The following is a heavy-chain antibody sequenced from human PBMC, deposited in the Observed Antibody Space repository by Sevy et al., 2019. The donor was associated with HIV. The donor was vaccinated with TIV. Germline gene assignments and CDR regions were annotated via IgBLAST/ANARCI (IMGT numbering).Heavy chain of an antibody. D-gene: IGHD6-6*01. CDR3: TRGKGSSDY. V-gene: IGHV3-48*01. CDR1: GFTFSTYN. CDR2: ISSSSNTI. J-gene: IGHJ4*02. Sequence: GGSLRLSCAASGFTFSTYNMNWVRQAPGKGLEWISYISSSSNTIDYADSVKGRFTICRDNAKNSVYLQMNSLRGEDTAVYYCTRGKGSSDYWGQGTLVTVSS.